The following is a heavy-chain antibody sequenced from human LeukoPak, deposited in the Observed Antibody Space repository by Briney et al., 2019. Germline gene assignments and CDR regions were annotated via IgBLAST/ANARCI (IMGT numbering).Heavy chain of an antibody. Sequence: GGSLRLSCATSGFSFSSFWMTWVRQAPGKGLEWVANIKEDGSRNHCVDSVKGRFTISRDNAKNSLFLQMSSLRVEDTAVYYCARANNAGWFDYWGQGTLVTVSS. CDR2: IKEDGSRN. CDR1: GFSFSSFW. D-gene: IGHD6-19*01. CDR3: ARANNAGWFDY. V-gene: IGHV3-7*04. J-gene: IGHJ4*02.